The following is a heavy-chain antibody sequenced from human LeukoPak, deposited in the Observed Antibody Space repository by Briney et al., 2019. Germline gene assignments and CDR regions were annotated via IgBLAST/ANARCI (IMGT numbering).Heavy chain of an antibody. CDR1: GYTLTELS. J-gene: IGHJ5*02. Sequence: SCKVSGYTLTELSMNWVRQAPGKGLEWISYISSSSNIVYYADSVKGRFIISRDNAKNSLYLQIDSLRAEDTAMYYCVRGGLGYCSGGTCYFGWFDPWGQGTLVAVSS. V-gene: IGHV3-48*04. CDR2: ISSSSNIV. D-gene: IGHD2-15*01. CDR3: VRGGLGYCSGGTCYFGWFDP.